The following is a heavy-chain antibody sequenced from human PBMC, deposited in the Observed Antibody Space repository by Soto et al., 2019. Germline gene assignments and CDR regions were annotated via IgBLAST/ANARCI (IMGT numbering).Heavy chain of an antibody. D-gene: IGHD2-2*01. CDR2: ISLYSDGT. Sequence: ASVKVSCKTSGYTFSNYCITWVLQAPGQPLEWLGWISLYSDGTNYAQKFQGRVSMTTDTSTTTAYMELRSLRSDDTAVYYCARVVPGAEAWFGPWGQGTLVTVSS. J-gene: IGHJ5*02. V-gene: IGHV1-18*01. CDR1: GYTFSNYC. CDR3: ARVVPGAEAWFGP.